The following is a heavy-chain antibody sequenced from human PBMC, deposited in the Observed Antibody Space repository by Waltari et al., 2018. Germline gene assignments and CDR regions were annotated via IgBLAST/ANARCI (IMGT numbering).Heavy chain of an antibody. V-gene: IGHV1-18*01. Sequence: QVQLIQSGAEVKKPGASVTVSCKASGYTFTTYGIHWVRQAPGQGLEWMGWISVDNGHTSYAQKHQDRVTMTTDTSTSTAYMELRSPTSDDTAVYYCARVGGNRYYYDGRGFVYYFDYWGQGTLVTVSS. J-gene: IGHJ4*02. CDR2: ISVDNGHT. CDR3: ARVGGNRYYYDGRGFVYYFDY. D-gene: IGHD3-22*01. CDR1: GYTFTTYG.